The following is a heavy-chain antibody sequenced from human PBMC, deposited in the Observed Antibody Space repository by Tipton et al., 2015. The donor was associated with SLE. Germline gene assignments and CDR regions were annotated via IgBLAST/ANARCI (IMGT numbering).Heavy chain of an antibody. Sequence: LSLTCTVSGGSISSYYWSWIRQPPGKGLEWIGYIYYSGSTNYNPSLKSQVTISVDTSKNQFSLKLSSVTAADTAVYYCARAFRETRTYYYYYMDVWGKGTTVTVSS. CDR3: ARAFRETRTYYYYYMDV. CDR2: IYYSGST. D-gene: IGHD3-10*01. J-gene: IGHJ6*03. CDR1: GGSISSYY. V-gene: IGHV4-59*01.